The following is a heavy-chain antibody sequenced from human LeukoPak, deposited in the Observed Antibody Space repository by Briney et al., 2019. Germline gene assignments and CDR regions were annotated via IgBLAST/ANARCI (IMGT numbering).Heavy chain of an antibody. CDR3: ARFSVAYDPYSFAF. V-gene: IGHV4-38-2*02. J-gene: IGHJ4*02. CDR2: IFHGGNT. CDR1: DYSISSGYF. Sequence: SETLSLTCTVTDYSISSGYFWGWIRQPPGTGLEWIGMIFHGGNTYYNPSLESRVTLSKDTSKNQFSLRLTSMTAADKAIYYCARFSVAYDPYSFAFWGQGTLVAVS. D-gene: IGHD5-12*01.